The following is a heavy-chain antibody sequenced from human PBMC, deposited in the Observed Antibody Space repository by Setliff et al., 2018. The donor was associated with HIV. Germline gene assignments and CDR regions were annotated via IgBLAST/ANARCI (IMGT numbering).Heavy chain of an antibody. V-gene: IGHV4-59*01. CDR2: VHYSGST. J-gene: IGHJ4*02. D-gene: IGHD3-3*01. CDR3: ASEKKAWSVSDSFYEY. Sequence: SETLSLTCTVSGGFISNFYWSWIRQTPGKGLEWIGYVHYSGSTRYNPSLKSRVTISVDTSKKKFSLKLTSMTATDTAVYYCASEKKAWSVSDSFYEYWGQGVPVTVSS. CDR1: GGFISNFY.